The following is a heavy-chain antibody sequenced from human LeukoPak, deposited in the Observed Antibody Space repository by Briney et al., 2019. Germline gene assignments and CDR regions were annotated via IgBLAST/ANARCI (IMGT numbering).Heavy chain of an antibody. CDR1: GSSISSYY. D-gene: IGHD2-2*01. J-gene: IGHJ4*02. Sequence: SETLSLTCTVSGSSISSYYWSWIRQPPGKGLEWIGDIYYSGRTNYNPSVKSRVTISVDTSKNQFSLKLSSVTAADTAVYYCARHRGVVVPAARVDYWGQGTLVTVSS. V-gene: IGHV4-59*08. CDR3: ARHRGVVVPAARVDY. CDR2: IYYSGRT.